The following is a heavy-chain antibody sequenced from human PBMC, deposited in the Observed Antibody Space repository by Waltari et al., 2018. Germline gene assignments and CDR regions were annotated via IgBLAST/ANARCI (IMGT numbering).Heavy chain of an antibody. Sequence: QLQLQESGPGLVKPSETLSLTCTVSGGSISSRSYYWGWIRQPPGKGLEWIGSIYYSGSTYYNPSLKSRVTISVDTSKNQFSLKLSSVTAADTAVYYCARDGGPSSSWYRTVGYWGQGTLVTVSS. J-gene: IGHJ4*02. CDR3: ARDGGPSSSWYRTVGY. D-gene: IGHD6-13*01. V-gene: IGHV4-39*07. CDR1: GGSISSRSYY. CDR2: IYYSGST.